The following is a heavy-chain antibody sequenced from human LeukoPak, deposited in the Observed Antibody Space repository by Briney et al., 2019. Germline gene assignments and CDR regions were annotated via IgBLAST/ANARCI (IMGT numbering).Heavy chain of an antibody. J-gene: IGHJ4*02. D-gene: IGHD6-13*01. CDR3: ASRNSSSWYYFDY. V-gene: IGHV1-18*04. CDR2: ISAYNGNT. CDR1: GYTFTNYH. Sequence: ASVKVSCKASGYTFTNYHMHWVRQAPGQGLEWMGWISAYNGNTNYAQKLQGRVTMTTDTSTSTAYMELRSLRSDDTAVYYCASRNSSSWYYFDYWGQGTLVTVSS.